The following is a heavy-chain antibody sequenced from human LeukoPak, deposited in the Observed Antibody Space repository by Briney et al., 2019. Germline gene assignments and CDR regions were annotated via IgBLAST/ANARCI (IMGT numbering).Heavy chain of an antibody. CDR1: GFTFSSYW. J-gene: IGHJ4*02. V-gene: IGHV3-23*01. CDR2: ISGSGGST. D-gene: IGHD2/OR15-2a*01. CDR3: AKAGNIRFDY. Sequence: PGGSLRLSCAASGFTFSSYWMHWVRHAPGKGLVWVSAISGSGGSTYYADSVKGRFTISRDNSKNTLYLQMNSLRAEDTAVYYCAKAGNIRFDYWGQGTLVTVSS.